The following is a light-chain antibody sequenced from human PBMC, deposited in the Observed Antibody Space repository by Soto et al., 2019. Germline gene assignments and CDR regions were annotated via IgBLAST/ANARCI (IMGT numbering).Light chain of an antibody. J-gene: IGKJ3*01. CDR1: QSVSSN. CDR3: QQYDNWPLT. Sequence: EIVLAQSPATLSVSPGETATLSCRASQSVSSNLAWYQQKPGQPPRLLIYGASTRATGISARFSGSGSGTEFTLTISSLQSEDFAVYYCQQYDNWPLTFGPGTKVDIK. V-gene: IGKV3-15*01. CDR2: GAS.